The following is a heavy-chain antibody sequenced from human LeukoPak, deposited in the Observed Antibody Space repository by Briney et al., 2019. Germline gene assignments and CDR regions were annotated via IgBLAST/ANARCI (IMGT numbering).Heavy chain of an antibody. D-gene: IGHD3-16*01. CDR3: ASGGHLDI. CDR2: IKKQDGDEK. Sequence: GGSLRLSCAASGFTFSSYSMNWVRQALGKGLEWVANIKKQDGDEKNYVDSVKGRFTISRDNAKNSLYLQTSSLRAEDTAVYYCASGGHLDIWGTGTTVTVSS. J-gene: IGHJ6*04. V-gene: IGHV3-7*01. CDR1: GFTFSSYS.